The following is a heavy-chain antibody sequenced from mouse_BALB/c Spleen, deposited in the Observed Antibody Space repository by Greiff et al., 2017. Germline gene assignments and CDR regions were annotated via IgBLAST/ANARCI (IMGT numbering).Heavy chain of an antibody. CDR1: GYSITSDYA. CDR3: ARWTWDY. J-gene: IGHJ2*01. Sequence: DVKLQESGPGLVKPSQSLSLTCTVTGYSITSDYAWNWIRQFPGNKLEWMGYISYSGSTSYNPSLKSRISITRDTSKNQFFLQLNSVTTEDTATYYCARWTWDYWGQGTTLTVSS. V-gene: IGHV3-2*02. CDR2: ISYSGST.